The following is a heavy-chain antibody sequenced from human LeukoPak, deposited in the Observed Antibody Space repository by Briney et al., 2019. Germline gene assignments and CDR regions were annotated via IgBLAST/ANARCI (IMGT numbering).Heavy chain of an antibody. CDR1: RFTFSYYS. CDR2: ISSSGSSI. D-gene: IGHD3-22*01. CDR3: ARDHYYDSSGYYYHWFDP. J-gene: IGHJ5*02. V-gene: IGHV3-21*01. Sequence: GGSLRLSCAASRFTFSYYSMNWVRQAPGKGLEWVSTISSSGSSIFYAASVKGRFTISRDNAKNSLYLQMNSLRAEDTAVYYCARDHYYDSSGYYYHWFDPWGQGTLVTVSS.